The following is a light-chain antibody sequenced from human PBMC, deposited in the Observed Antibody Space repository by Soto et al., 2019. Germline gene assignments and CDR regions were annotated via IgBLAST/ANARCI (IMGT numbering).Light chain of an antibody. Sequence: DIQMTQSPSTLSASVGDRVTITCRASQSISSWLAWYQQKAGKAPKLLIYKASSLESGVPSRVSGSGSGTQFTLTISSPQHDDFATYFCQQYDTYATFGQGAKVEIK. V-gene: IGKV1-5*03. J-gene: IGKJ1*01. CDR3: QQYDTYAT. CDR1: QSISSW. CDR2: KAS.